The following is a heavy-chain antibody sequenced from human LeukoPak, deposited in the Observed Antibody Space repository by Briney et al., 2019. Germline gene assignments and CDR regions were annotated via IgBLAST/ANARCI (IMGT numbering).Heavy chain of an antibody. V-gene: IGHV4-59*01. J-gene: IGHJ4*02. CDR1: GGSISRYY. Sequence: SETLSLTCTVSGGSISRYYWSWIRQPPGKGLEWIGYIYYSGSTNYNPSLKSRVTISVDTSKNQFSLKLSSVTAADTAVYYCARGHIWSGYYPFDYWGQGTLVTVSS. CDR3: ARGHIWSGYYPFDY. CDR2: IYYSGST. D-gene: IGHD3-3*02.